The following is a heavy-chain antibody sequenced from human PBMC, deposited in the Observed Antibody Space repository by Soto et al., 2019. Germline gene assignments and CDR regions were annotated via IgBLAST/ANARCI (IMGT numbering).Heavy chain of an antibody. CDR2: ISSSSSYI. J-gene: IGHJ4*02. Sequence: PGGSLRLSCAASGFTFSSYSMNWVRQAPGKGLEWVSSISSSSSYIYYADSVKGRFTISRDNAKNSLYLQMNRLRAEDTAVYYCARLIWSGYYFDYWGQGTLVTVSS. CDR1: GFTFSSYS. V-gene: IGHV3-21*01. D-gene: IGHD3-3*01. CDR3: ARLIWSGYYFDY.